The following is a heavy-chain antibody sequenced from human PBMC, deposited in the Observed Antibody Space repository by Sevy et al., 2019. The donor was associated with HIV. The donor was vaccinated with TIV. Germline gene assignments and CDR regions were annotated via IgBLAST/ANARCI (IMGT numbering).Heavy chain of an antibody. CDR2: TSPYNGNT. CDR1: GYSFPNYI. Sequence: ASVKVSCKASGYSFPNYIITWVRQAPGQGLELMGWTSPYNGNTNYAQKFQGRVTMTTDTSTNTAYMDLRSLRSDDTAVYYCARDGFEWGRESWFDPWGQGTLVTVSS. V-gene: IGHV1-18*01. D-gene: IGHD3-16*01. J-gene: IGHJ5*02. CDR3: ARDGFEWGRESWFDP.